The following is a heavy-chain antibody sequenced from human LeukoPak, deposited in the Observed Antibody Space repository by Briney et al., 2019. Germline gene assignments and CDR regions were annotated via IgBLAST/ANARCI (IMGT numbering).Heavy chain of an antibody. J-gene: IGHJ6*02. V-gene: IGHV3-30-3*01. Sequence: PGGSLRLSCAASGFIFSSYAMHWVRQAPGKGLEWVAVTSYDGSNKYYVDSVKGRFTISRDNSKNTLSLQMNSLRTEDTAVYYCTRVRSYDILTGYYTQDYHYGMDVWGQGTTVTVSS. CDR1: GFIFSSYA. CDR2: TSYDGSNK. D-gene: IGHD3-9*01. CDR3: TRVRSYDILTGYYTQDYHYGMDV.